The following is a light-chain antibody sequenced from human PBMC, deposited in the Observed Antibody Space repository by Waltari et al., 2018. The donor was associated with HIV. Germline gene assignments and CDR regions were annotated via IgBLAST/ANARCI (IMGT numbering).Light chain of an antibody. V-gene: IGKV3-15*01. CDR1: QSISSH. CDR2: GAS. CDR3: QQYNNWPT. J-gene: IGKJ5*01. Sequence: EVVLTQSPATVSVSPGERAALACRASQSISSHLAWYQHKPCQAPRLLIYGASTSATGIPARFSGSGSGTEFILSISSLQSEDFAVYFCQQYNNWPTFGQGTRLEI.